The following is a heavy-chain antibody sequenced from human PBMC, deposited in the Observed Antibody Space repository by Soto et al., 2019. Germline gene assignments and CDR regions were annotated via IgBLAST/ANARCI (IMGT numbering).Heavy chain of an antibody. Sequence: ATLTLTCTVSGGSISSSSYYWDWIRQPPGKGLEWIGNIYYTGSAYFNPSLKSRVTITKDTSKNQFSLKLTSVTAADTAVYFCARPGVAAVAGNWFDLWGPGTLVTVSS. J-gene: IGHJ5*02. V-gene: IGHV4-39*01. CDR2: IYYTGSA. CDR3: ARPGVAAVAGNWFDL. CDR1: GGSISSSSYY. D-gene: IGHD6-13*01.